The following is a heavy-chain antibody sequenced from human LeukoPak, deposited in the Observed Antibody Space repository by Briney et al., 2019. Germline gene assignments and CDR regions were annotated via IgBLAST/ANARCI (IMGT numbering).Heavy chain of an antibody. Sequence: ASVKVSCKASGGTFSSYAISWVRQAPGQGLEWMGGIIPIFGTANYAQKFQGRVTITADESTSTAYMELSSLRSEDTAVYYCARDGGSYHDAFDIWGQGTMVTVSS. J-gene: IGHJ3*02. CDR1: GGTFSSYA. V-gene: IGHV1-69*13. CDR3: ARDGGSYHDAFDI. CDR2: IIPIFGTA. D-gene: IGHD1-26*01.